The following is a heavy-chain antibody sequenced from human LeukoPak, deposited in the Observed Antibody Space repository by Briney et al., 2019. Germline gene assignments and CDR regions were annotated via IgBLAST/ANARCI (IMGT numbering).Heavy chain of an antibody. CDR2: ISGSGGST. J-gene: IGHJ4*02. CDR3: AKDGSSVPFDY. CDR1: GASINTYY. Sequence: ETLSLTCTVSGASINTYYWSWVRQAPGKGLEWVSAISGSGGSTYYADSVKGRFTISRDNSKNTLYLQMNSLRAEDTAVYYCAKDGSSVPFDYWGQGTLVTVSS. D-gene: IGHD3-22*01. V-gene: IGHV3-23*01.